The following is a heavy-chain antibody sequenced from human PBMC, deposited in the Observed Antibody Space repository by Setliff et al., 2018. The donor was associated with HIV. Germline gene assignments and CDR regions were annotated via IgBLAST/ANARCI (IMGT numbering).Heavy chain of an antibody. CDR2: ISGSGTYT. D-gene: IGHD3-22*01. CDR1: GFTFTSHS. V-gene: IGHV3-21*01. CDR3: VRSLSGNSSTYYWAFDF. Sequence: GGSLRLSCVTSGFTFTSHSMNWVRLRPGKGLEWVASISGSGTYTHYADSVRGRFTVSRDNAKNSLWLQLGSLKVEDTALYFCVRSLSGNSSTYYWAFDFWGQGAPVTVSS. J-gene: IGHJ4*02.